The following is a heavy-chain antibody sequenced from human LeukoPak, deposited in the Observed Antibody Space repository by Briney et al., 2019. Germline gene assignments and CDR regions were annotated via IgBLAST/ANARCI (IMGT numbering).Heavy chain of an antibody. D-gene: IGHD3-10*01. CDR3: ARVLIWFGQLQNWFDP. CDR2: IYHTGPT. Sequence: SETLSLTCTVSGGSMTNNTFYWGWIRQPPGKGLEWIVSIYHTGPTYYNPSLKSRVTISVDTSKNQFSLKLSSVTAADTAVYYCARVLIWFGQLQNWFDPWGPGTLVTVSS. CDR1: GGSMTNNTFY. J-gene: IGHJ5*02. V-gene: IGHV4-39*07.